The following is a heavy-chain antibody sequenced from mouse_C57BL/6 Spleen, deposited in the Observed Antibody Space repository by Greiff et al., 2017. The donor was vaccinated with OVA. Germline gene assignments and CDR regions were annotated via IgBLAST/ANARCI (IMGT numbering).Heavy chain of an antibody. Sequence: LVESGAELVKPGASVKISCKASGYAFSSYWMNWVKQRPGKGLEWIGQIYPGDGDTDYNGKFKGKATLTADKSSSTAYMQLSSLTSEDSAVYFCARSGDGAYWGQGTLVTVSA. CDR2: IYPGDGDT. D-gene: IGHD3-1*01. CDR1: GYAFSSYW. V-gene: IGHV1-80*01. CDR3: ARSGDGAY. J-gene: IGHJ3*01.